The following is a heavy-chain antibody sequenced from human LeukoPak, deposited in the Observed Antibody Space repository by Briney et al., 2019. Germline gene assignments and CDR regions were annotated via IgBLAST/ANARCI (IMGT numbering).Heavy chain of an antibody. CDR2: INPNSGGT. CDR1: GYTFTGYY. V-gene: IGHV1-2*02. D-gene: IGHD3-16*01. CDR3: AREGNYIWGNYTKMTWFDP. J-gene: IGHJ5*02. Sequence: ASVKVSCKASGYTFTGYYMHWVRQAPGQGLEWMGWINPNSGGTNYAQKFQGRVTMTRDTSISTVYMELSSLRSEDTAVYYCAREGNYIWGNYTKMTWFDPWGQGTLVTVSS.